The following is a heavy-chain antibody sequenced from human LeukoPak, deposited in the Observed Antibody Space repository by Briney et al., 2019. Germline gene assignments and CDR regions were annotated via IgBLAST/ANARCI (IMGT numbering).Heavy chain of an antibody. CDR3: AREFQEYSSSYFDY. Sequence: SVKVSCKASGGTFSSYAISWVRQAPGQGLEWMGGIIPIFGTANYAQKFQGRVTITADESTSTAYMELSSLRSEDTAVYYCAREFQEYSSSYFDYWGQGTLVTVSS. J-gene: IGHJ4*02. D-gene: IGHD6-6*01. V-gene: IGHV1-69*01. CDR1: GGTFSSYA. CDR2: IIPIFGTA.